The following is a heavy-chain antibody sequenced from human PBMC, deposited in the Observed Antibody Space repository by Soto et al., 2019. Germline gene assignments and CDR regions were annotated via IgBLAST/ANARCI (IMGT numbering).Heavy chain of an antibody. Sequence: SETLSLTCTVSGGSISSYYWSWIRQPPGKGLEWIGYIYYSGSTNYNPSLKSRVTISVDTSKNQFSLKLSSVTAADTAVYYCARDQRLLGFYDYVWGSYRPRGGDAFDISGQGTMVTVSS. V-gene: IGHV4-59*01. CDR2: IYYSGST. CDR1: GGSISSYY. CDR3: ARDQRLLGFYDYVWGSYRPRGGDAFDI. J-gene: IGHJ3*02. D-gene: IGHD3-16*02.